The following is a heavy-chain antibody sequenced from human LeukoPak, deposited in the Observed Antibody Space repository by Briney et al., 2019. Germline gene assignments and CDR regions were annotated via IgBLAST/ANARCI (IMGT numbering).Heavy chain of an antibody. V-gene: IGHV3-23*01. J-gene: IGHJ4*02. D-gene: IGHD3-22*01. CDR2: ISGSGGST. CDR1: GFTFSSYA. CDR3: ARGPYYYGSSGYLY. Sequence: PGGSLRLSCAASGFTFSSYAMSWVRQAPGKGLEWVSAISGSGGSTYYADSVKGRFTISRDNSKNTLYLQMNSLRAEDTAVYYCARGPYYYGSSGYLYWGQGTLVTVSS.